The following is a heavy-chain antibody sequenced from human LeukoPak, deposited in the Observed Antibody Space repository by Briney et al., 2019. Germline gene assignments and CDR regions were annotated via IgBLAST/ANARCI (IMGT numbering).Heavy chain of an antibody. J-gene: IGHJ3*02. CDR2: IYYSGST. V-gene: IGHV4-39*07. CDR3: ARDFGYYGSGSYFFPPGAFDI. CDR1: SGSISSGSYY. D-gene: IGHD3-10*01. Sequence: SETLSLTCTVSSGSISSGSYYWGWIRQPPGKGLEWIGSIYYSGSTYYNPSLKSRVTISVDTSKNQFSLKLSSVTAADTAVYYCARDFGYYGSGSYFFPPGAFDIWGQGTMVTVSS.